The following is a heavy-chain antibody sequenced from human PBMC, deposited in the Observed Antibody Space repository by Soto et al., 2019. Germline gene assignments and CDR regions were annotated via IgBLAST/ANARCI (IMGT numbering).Heavy chain of an antibody. Sequence: APVKVSCEASGGTFRSYAISWVRQAPGQGLEWMGGIIPIFGTANYAQKFQGRVTITADESTSTAYMELSSLRSEDTAIYYCAKAREVTLVRISLAQWGQGTLVTVSS. CDR1: GGTFRSYA. J-gene: IGHJ4*02. D-gene: IGHD3-10*01. CDR2: IIPIFGTA. CDR3: AKAREVTLVRISLAQ. V-gene: IGHV1-69*13.